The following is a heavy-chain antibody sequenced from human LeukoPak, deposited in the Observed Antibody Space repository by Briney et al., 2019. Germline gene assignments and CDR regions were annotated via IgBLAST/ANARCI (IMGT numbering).Heavy chain of an antibody. CDR2: IYYSGST. V-gene: IGHV4-39*01. D-gene: IGHD3-10*01. Sequence: PSETLSLTCTVSGGSVNSGSYYWGWIRQPPGEGLEWIGNIYYSGSTSYSPSLKSRVTISVGTSKNQFSLKLNSVTAADTAVYYCARKPYGSGRFDYWGQGTLVTVSS. CDR3: ARKPYGSGRFDY. J-gene: IGHJ4*02. CDR1: GGSVNSGSYY.